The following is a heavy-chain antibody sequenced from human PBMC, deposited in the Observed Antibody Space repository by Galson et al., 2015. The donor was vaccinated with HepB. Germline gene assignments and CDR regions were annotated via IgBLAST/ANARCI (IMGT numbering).Heavy chain of an antibody. J-gene: IGHJ4*02. CDR2: INSDGVGT. D-gene: IGHD6-19*01. CDR3: VQRSSGWYLV. Sequence: SLRLSCAASGFTFSTYAMSWVRQAPGKGLEYVSGINSDGVGTYYLDSVKGRFTVSRDNSKNALYLQMSGLRTDDTAVYYCVQRSSGWYLVWGQGTLVTVSS. V-gene: IGHV3-64D*06. CDR1: GFTFSTYA.